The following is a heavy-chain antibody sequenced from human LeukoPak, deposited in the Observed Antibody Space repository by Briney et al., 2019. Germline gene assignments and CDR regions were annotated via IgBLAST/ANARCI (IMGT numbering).Heavy chain of an antibody. CDR1: SGSFNGYY. Sequence: SETLSLTCAVYSGSFNGYYWSWIRQPPGKGLEWIGEINHSGSTNYNPSLKSRVAMSVDTSKNQFSLKLSSVTAADPAVYYCARMTSGAFDMWGQGTMVTVSS. CDR2: INHSGST. V-gene: IGHV4-34*01. CDR3: ARMTSGAFDM. J-gene: IGHJ3*02.